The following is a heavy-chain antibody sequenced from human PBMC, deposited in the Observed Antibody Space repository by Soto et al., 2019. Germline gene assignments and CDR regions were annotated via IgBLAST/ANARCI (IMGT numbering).Heavy chain of an antibody. D-gene: IGHD3-10*01. J-gene: IGHJ5*02. CDR3: ARGYITMVRGVIIWFDP. V-gene: IGHV1-3*01. Sequence: ASVKVSCKASGYTFTSYAMHWVRQAPGQRLEWMGWINAGNGNTKYSQKFQGRVTITRDTSASTAYMELSSLRSEDTAVYYCARGYITMVRGVIIWFDPWGQGTLVTVSS. CDR1: GYTFTSYA. CDR2: INAGNGNT.